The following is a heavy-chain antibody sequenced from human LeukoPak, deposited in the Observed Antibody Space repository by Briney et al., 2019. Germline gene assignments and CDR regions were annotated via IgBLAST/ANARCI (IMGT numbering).Heavy chain of an antibody. V-gene: IGHV4-59*01. CDR2: IYYSGST. Sequence: SETLSLTCTVSGGSISSYYWSWVRQPPGKGLEWIGYIYYSGSTHYNPSLQSRVTISVDTSKNQFSLKLTSVTAADMAVYYCARAQGDLLTGYWTDHWGQGILVTVSS. J-gene: IGHJ4*02. CDR1: GGSISSYY. D-gene: IGHD3-9*01. CDR3: ARAQGDLLTGYWTDH.